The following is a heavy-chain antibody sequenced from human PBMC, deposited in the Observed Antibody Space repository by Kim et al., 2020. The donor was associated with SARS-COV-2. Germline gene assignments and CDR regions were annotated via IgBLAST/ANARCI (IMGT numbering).Heavy chain of an antibody. CDR3: AKSRWGGGDYRDYFDY. D-gene: IGHD3-16*01. J-gene: IGHJ4*02. Sequence: VKGRFTISRDNAKNSLHLQMHSLRAEDTATYYCAKSRWGGGDYRDYFDYWGQGTLVTVSS. V-gene: IGHV3-48*03.